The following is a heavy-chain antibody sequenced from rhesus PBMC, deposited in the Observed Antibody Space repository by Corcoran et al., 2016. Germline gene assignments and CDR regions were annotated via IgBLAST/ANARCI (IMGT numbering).Heavy chain of an antibody. CDR2: IYGNSAST. J-gene: IGHJ1*01. CDR3: ARDEGDSNYAYFEF. V-gene: IGHV4-73*01. CDR1: GGSISGYYY. D-gene: IGHD4-23*01. Sequence: QVQLQQWGEGLVKPSETLSLTCAVHGGSISGYYYWSGIRQPPGKGLEWIGYIYGNSASTNYNPSLKNRVTISKDTSQNQFSLKLSSVTAADTAVYYCARDEGDSNYAYFEFWGQGALVTVSS.